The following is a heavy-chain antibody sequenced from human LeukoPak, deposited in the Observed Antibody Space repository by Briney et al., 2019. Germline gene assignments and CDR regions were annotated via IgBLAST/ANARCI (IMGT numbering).Heavy chain of an antibody. CDR2: THPSGNT. CDR3: ARQLGYCSSTSCRTAWFDP. D-gene: IGHD2-2*01. J-gene: IGHJ5*02. CDR1: GGSNNSYY. Sequence: SETLSLTCTVSGGSNNSYYWSWIRQPPGKGLEWIGYTHPSGNTNYSPSLKSRVTISIDMSRNQFSLKLSSVTAADTAVYYCARQLGYCSSTSCRTAWFDPWGQGTLVTVSS. V-gene: IGHV4-4*09.